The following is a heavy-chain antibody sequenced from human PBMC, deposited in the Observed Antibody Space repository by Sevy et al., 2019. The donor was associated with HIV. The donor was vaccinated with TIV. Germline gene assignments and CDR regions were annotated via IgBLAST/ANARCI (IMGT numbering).Heavy chain of an antibody. CDR2: IYYSGST. J-gene: IGHJ6*02. CDR1: GGSISSCSYY. V-gene: IGHV4-39*01. Sequence: SETLSLTCTVSGGSISSCSYYWGWIRQPPGKGLEWIGSIYYSGSTYYNPSLKSRVTISVDTSKNQFSLKLSSVTAADTAVYYCARGITIFGVVTTYYYYGMDVWGQGTTVTVSS. CDR3: ARGITIFGVVTTYYYYGMDV. D-gene: IGHD3-3*01.